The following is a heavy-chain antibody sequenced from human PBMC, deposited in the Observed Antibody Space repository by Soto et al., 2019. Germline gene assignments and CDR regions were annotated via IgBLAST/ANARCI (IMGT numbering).Heavy chain of an antibody. Sequence: EVQLVESGGGLVQPGGSLRLSCAASGFTFNTYWMHWVRQAPGKGLVWVSCINSDGSSTFYADSVKGRFTISRDNAKNTLYLQMNSLRAEDTAVYYCASSLLTPFDYWGQGTLVTVSS. CDR1: GFTFNTYW. CDR3: ASSLLTPFDY. D-gene: IGHD7-27*01. J-gene: IGHJ4*02. V-gene: IGHV3-74*01. CDR2: INSDGSST.